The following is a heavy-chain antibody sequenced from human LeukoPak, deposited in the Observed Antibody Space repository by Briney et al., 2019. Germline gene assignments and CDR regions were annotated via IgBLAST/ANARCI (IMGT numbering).Heavy chain of an antibody. V-gene: IGHV3-33*06. J-gene: IGHJ4*02. CDR1: GFTFSSYG. D-gene: IGHD6-13*01. CDR3: AKSRYSSSWYYFDY. CDR2: IRYDGGNK. Sequence: QPGRSLRLSCAASGFTFSSYGMHWVRQAPGKGLEWVAVIRYDGGNKYYADSVKGRFTISRDNSKNTLYLQMNSLRAEDTAVYYCAKSRYSSSWYYFDYWGQGTLVTVSS.